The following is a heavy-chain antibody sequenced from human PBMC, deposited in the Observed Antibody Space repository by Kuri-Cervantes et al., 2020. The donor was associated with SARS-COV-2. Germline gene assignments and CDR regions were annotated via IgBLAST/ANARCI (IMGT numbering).Heavy chain of an antibody. CDR3: ARTHYATLLDI. Sequence: ESLKISCTVSGGSISSYYWSWIRQPPGKGLEWIGYIYYSGSTNCNPSLKSRVTISVDTSKNQFSLKLSSVTAADTAVYYCARTHYATLLDIWGQGTMVTVSS. D-gene: IGHD2-2*01. CDR2: IYYSGST. V-gene: IGHV4-59*01. J-gene: IGHJ3*02. CDR1: GGSISSYY.